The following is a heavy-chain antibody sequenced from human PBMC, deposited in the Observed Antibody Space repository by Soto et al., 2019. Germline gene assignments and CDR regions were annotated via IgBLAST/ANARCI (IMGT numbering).Heavy chain of an antibody. Sequence: QVQLQESGPGLVKPSETLSLTCTVSGGSISSYYWSWIRQPPGKGLEWIGYIYYSGSTNYKPSLKSRVTISVDTSKNQFSLKLSSVSAADTAVYYCARLWGYYFDYWGQGTLVTVSS. CDR1: GGSISSYY. J-gene: IGHJ4*02. D-gene: IGHD3-16*01. CDR2: IYYSGST. CDR3: ARLWGYYFDY. V-gene: IGHV4-59*08.